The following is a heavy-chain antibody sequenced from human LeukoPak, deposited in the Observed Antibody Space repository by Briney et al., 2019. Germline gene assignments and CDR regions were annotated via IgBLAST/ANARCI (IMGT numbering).Heavy chain of an antibody. J-gene: IGHJ4*02. CDR3: ARDPDGSGSYYNGGDDY. CDR1: GGTFSSYA. D-gene: IGHD3-10*01. Sequence: GASVKVSCKASGGTFSSYAISWVRQAPGQGLEWMGGIIPIFGIANYAQKFQGRVTITADKSTSTAYMELSSLRSEDTAVYYCARDPDGSGSYYNGGDDYWGQGTLVTVSS. V-gene: IGHV1-69*10. CDR2: IIPIFGIA.